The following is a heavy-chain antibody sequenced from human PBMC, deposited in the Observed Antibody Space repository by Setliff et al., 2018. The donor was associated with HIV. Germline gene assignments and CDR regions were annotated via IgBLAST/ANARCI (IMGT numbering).Heavy chain of an antibody. V-gene: IGHV1-69*04. D-gene: IGHD4-17*01. CDR3: ARDDYGDYEGYYYYYMDV. J-gene: IGHJ6*03. CDR1: GGPFTSSN. Sequence: GASVKVSCKASGGPFTSSNIGCVRQAPGQGLEWMGRIIPILGVPRYAQKFQGRVTITADKSTSTSYMHLNSLRAEDTALYYCARDDYGDYEGYYYYYMDVWGKGTTVTVS. CDR2: IIPILGVP.